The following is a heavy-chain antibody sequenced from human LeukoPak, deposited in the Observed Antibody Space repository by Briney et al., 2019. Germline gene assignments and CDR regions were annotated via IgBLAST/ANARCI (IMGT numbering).Heavy chain of an antibody. J-gene: IGHJ4*02. D-gene: IGHD5-24*01. CDR2: IPGSGGST. Sequence: GRSLRLSCAASGFTFSTYAMSWVRQAPGKGLEWVSAIPGSGGSTYYADSLKGRFTISRDNSKNTLYLQMNSLRAEDTAVYYCAKEWVGYNYYFDYWGQGTLVTVSS. CDR3: AKEWVGYNYYFDY. V-gene: IGHV3-23*01. CDR1: GFTFSTYA.